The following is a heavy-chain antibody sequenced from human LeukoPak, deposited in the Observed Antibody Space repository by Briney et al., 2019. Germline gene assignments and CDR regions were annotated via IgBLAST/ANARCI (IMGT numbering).Heavy chain of an antibody. CDR3: ATDPFGSPGY. J-gene: IGHJ4*02. Sequence: ASVKVSCKVSGYTLTELSMHWVRQAPGKGLEWMGGFDPKDGETIYAQKFQGRVTMTEDTSTDTAYMELSSLRSEDTAVCYCATDPFGSPGYWGQGTLVTVSS. CDR2: FDPKDGET. V-gene: IGHV1-24*01. D-gene: IGHD1-26*01. CDR1: GYTLTELS.